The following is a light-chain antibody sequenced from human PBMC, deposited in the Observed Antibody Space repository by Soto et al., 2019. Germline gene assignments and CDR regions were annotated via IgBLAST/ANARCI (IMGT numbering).Light chain of an antibody. CDR1: QSISAW. Sequence: DIQMTQSPSTLSASVGDRVAITCRASQSISAWLAWYQQKPGKAPRLLIYKAPTLEIGVPSRFSGSGSGTEFTLTISSLQPDDFATYYCQQYNSYSTFGQGTKVDIK. CDR2: KAP. J-gene: IGKJ1*01. V-gene: IGKV1-5*03. CDR3: QQYNSYST.